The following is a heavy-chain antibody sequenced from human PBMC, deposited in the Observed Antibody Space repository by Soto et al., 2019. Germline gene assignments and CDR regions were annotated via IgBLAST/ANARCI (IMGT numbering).Heavy chain of an antibody. CDR2: IVPIYRTA. D-gene: IGHD6-13*01. CDR1: GGTFSSYR. Sequence: AASVKVSCKASGGTFSSYRINWVRQAPGQGLEWVGGIVPIYRTADYAQKFQGRVTITADESARTSYMELRSLESQDTAVYYCVRDSGAKLSSSWGQGTLVTVS. CDR3: VRDSGAKLSSS. J-gene: IGHJ4*02. V-gene: IGHV1-69*13.